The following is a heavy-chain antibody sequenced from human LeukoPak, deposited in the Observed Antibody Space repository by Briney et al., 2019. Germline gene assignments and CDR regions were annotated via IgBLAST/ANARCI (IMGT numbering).Heavy chain of an antibody. D-gene: IGHD4-23*01. J-gene: IGHJ3*02. Sequence: GASVKVSCKASGGTFSSYAISWVRQAPGQGLEWMGGIIPIFGTANYAQKFQGRVTITADESTSTAYLQWSSLKASDTAMYYCARRRWADAFDIWGQGTMVTVSS. V-gene: IGHV1-69*13. CDR2: IIPIFGTA. CDR1: GGTFSSYA. CDR3: ARRRWADAFDI.